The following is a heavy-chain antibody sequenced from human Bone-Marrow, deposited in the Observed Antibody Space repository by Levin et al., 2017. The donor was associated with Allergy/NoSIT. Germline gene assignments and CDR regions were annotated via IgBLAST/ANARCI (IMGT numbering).Heavy chain of an antibody. CDR1: GASISSGADY. CDR2: IYSSGFT. D-gene: IGHD1-26*01. J-gene: IGHJ4*02. V-gene: IGHV4-30-4*01. Sequence: SSETLSLTCNVSGASISSGADYWSWIRQPPGKGLEWIGYIYSSGFTSYKPSLKSRLTMSMDTSKNQFSLRLNSVTAADTAVYYCAREQVGIDYWGQGTLVTVSS. CDR3: AREQVGIDY.